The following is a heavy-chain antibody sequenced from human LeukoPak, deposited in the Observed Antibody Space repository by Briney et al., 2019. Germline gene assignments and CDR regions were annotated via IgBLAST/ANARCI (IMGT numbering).Heavy chain of an antibody. J-gene: IGHJ3*02. CDR1: GYSLTSYW. CDR3: ARAREYYDILTGYSNAFDI. V-gene: IGHV5-51*01. D-gene: IGHD3-9*01. Sequence: GESLKISCKGSGYSLTSYWIGWVRQMPGKGLEWMGIIYPGDSDTRYSPSFQGQVTISADKSISTAYLQWSSLKASDTAMYYCARAREYYDILTGYSNAFDIWGQGTMVTVSS. CDR2: IYPGDSDT.